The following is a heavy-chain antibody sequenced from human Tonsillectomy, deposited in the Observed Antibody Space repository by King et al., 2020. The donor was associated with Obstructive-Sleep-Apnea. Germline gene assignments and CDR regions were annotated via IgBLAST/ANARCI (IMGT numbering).Heavy chain of an antibody. CDR1: GFTFRNSA. CDR3: ARFMTSMGTSYFDY. V-gene: IGHV3-30*04. J-gene: IGHJ4*02. Sequence: VQLVESGGGVVQPGRSLRLSCAASGFTFRNSAMHWVRQAPGKGLEWVAVISYDGSDKYYADSVKGRFTISTDNSKNPPYLQMNSLRVEDTAVYYCARFMTSMGTSYFDYWGQGSLVTVSS. CDR2: ISYDGSDK. D-gene: IGHD5-18*01.